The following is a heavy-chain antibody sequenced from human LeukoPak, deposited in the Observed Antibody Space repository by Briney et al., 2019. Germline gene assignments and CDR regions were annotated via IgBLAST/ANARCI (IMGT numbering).Heavy chain of an antibody. CDR2: ISGTGHNT. CDR1: GFVFNSHP. D-gene: IGHD1-14*01. Sequence: GGFLRLSCAASGFVFNSHPMHWVRQAPGKGLECVSAISGTGHNTYHANSVKGRFTISRDNSRNTLYLQMGSLRAEDTALYYCAREEPAGSIDYWGQGTLVTVSS. V-gene: IGHV3-64*01. CDR3: AREEPAGSIDY. J-gene: IGHJ4*02.